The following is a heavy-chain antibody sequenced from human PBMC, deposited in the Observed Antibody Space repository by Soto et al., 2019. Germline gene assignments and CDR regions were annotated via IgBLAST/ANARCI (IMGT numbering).Heavy chain of an antibody. CDR1: GYTFTSYG. CDR3: ARGHVDSGWYGVGDY. J-gene: IGHJ4*02. V-gene: IGHV1-18*01. CDR2: IRAYNGNT. D-gene: IGHD6-13*01. Sequence: QVQLVQSGAEVKKPGASVKVSCKASGYTFTSYGISWVRQAPGQGLEWMGWIRAYNGNTNYAQKLQDRVTMTTDTATSTAYMELRSLRSDDTAVYYCARGHVDSGWYGVGDYWGQGTLVTVSS.